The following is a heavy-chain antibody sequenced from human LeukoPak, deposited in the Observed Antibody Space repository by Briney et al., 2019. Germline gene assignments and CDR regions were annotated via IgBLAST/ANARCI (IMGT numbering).Heavy chain of an antibody. CDR3: ARGPQWRGDYYYIDV. CDR1: GYTFTNFD. D-gene: IGHD6-19*01. V-gene: IGHV1-8*01. CDR2: MNPNSGNT. Sequence: ASVKVSCKASGYTFTNFDINWVRQAAGQGLEWMGWMNPNSGNTGYAQKFQGRGTMTMNTSITTAYMEVSSLISEDTAVYYCARGPQWRGDYYYIDVWGRGTTVTVSS. J-gene: IGHJ6*03.